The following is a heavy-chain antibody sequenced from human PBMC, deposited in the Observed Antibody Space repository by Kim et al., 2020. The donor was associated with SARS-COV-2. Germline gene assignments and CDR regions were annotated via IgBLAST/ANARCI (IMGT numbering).Heavy chain of an antibody. CDR3: ARGGTTGAYGMDL. J-gene: IGHJ6*02. CDR1: GFSFRNYG. Sequence: GGSLRLSCAASGFSFRNYGMHWVRQAPGKGLEWVAVIWYDGSNKYYTDSVKGRFTISRDNSKNTLYLEMNSLRVEDTAVYYCARGGTTGAYGMDLWGHGTTVTVSS. V-gene: IGHV3-33*01. D-gene: IGHD1-1*01. CDR2: IWYDGSNK.